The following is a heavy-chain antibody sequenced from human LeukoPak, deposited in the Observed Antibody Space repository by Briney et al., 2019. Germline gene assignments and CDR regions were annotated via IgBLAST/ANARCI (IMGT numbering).Heavy chain of an antibody. V-gene: IGHV3-20*04. Sequence: GASLRLSCVASGFGFEHYGMHWVRQAPGKGLEWVALISAYGDGKKYADSVKGRFTISRDNAKNSLYLQMNSLRAEDTAVYYCAREGYCSSTSCPTGFDYWGQGTLVTVSS. CDR1: GFGFEHYG. CDR2: ISAYGDGK. CDR3: AREGYCSSTSCPTGFDY. D-gene: IGHD2-2*01. J-gene: IGHJ4*02.